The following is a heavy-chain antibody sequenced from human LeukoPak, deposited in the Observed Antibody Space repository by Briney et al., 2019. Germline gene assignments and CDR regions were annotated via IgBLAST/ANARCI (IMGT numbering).Heavy chain of an antibody. CDR2: IYYSGST. D-gene: IGHD5-18*01. CDR1: GGSISSGDYC. V-gene: IGHV4-30-4*01. CDR3: ARVAQLWLLDY. J-gene: IGHJ4*02. Sequence: SETLSLTCTVSGGSISSGDYCWSWIRQPPGTGLEWLGYIYYSGSTYYNPSLKSRVTISVDTSKNQFSLKLSSVTAADTAVYYCARVAQLWLLDYWGQGTLVTVSS.